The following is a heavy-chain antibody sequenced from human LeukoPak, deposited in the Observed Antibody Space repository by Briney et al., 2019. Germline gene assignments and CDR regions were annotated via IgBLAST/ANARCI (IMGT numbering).Heavy chain of an antibody. CDR2: IKQDGSEK. J-gene: IGHJ4*02. CDR1: GFTFSGYW. D-gene: IGHD3-22*01. Sequence: PGGSLRLSCAASGFTFSGYWMSWVRQAPGKGLEWVANIKQDGSEKYYVDSVKGRFTISRDNAKNSLFLQMNSLRAEDTAFYYCARLALSYCESSGFAYWGPGTLVTVSS. CDR3: ARLALSYCESSGFAY. V-gene: IGHV3-7*04.